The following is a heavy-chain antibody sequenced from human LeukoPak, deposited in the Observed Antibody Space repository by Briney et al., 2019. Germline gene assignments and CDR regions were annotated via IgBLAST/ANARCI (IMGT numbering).Heavy chain of an antibody. Sequence: SETLSLTCGVPGDSMCSYLWSRVRQPPGKGLEWIGFVSDSGNTDYNPSLKSRVTISIDTSGSQFSLVLTSVTAAASAVYYSARRNPVYYYHMDVWGKGTTVIVSS. CDR3: ARRNPVYYYHMDV. V-gene: IGHV4-59*01. J-gene: IGHJ6*03. CDR1: GDSMCSYL. CDR2: VSDSGNT.